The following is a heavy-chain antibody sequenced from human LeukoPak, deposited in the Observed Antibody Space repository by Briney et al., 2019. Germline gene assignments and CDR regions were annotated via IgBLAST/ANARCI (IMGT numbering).Heavy chain of an antibody. CDR1: GFTFSSYA. V-gene: IGHV3-23*01. D-gene: IGHD3-22*01. J-gene: IGHJ6*02. Sequence: GGSLRLSCAASGFTFSSYAMSWVRQAPGKGLEWVSAISGSGGSTYYADSVKGRFTISRGNSKNTLYLQMNSLRAEDTAVYYCAKAKVGYYDSSGYYGRRHYYYGMDVWGQGTTVTVSS. CDR2: ISGSGGST. CDR3: AKAKVGYYDSSGYYGRRHYYYGMDV.